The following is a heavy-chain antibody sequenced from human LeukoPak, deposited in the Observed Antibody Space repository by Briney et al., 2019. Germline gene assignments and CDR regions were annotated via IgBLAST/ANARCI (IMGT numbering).Heavy chain of an antibody. J-gene: IGHJ6*02. CDR3: AKHMRATNTSSFFGFYV. V-gene: IGHV3-9*01. CDR2: INWRGGGA. D-gene: IGHD1-26*01. Sequence: PGRSLRLSFAVTGFTFKNSGVHWVRQPPGKGLEWVYSINWRGGGADYTDSVKGRFTISRDNAKTSLYLQLSSLRPEDTALYYCAKHMRATNTSSFFGFYVWGQGTTVTVSS. CDR1: GFTFKNSG.